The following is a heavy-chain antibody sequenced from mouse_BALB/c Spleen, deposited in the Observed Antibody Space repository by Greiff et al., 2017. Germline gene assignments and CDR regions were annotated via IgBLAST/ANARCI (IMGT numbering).Heavy chain of an antibody. Sequence: QVQLQQSGAELVRPGTSVKISCKASGYTFTNYWLGWVKQRPGHGLEWIGDIYPGGGYTNYNEKFKSKATLTVDKSSSTAYMQLSSLTSEDSAVYYCARYYYGSSWFAYWGQGTLVTVSA. V-gene: IGHV1-63*01. CDR1: GYTFTNYW. CDR3: ARYYYGSSWFAY. J-gene: IGHJ3*01. CDR2: IYPGGGYT. D-gene: IGHD1-1*01.